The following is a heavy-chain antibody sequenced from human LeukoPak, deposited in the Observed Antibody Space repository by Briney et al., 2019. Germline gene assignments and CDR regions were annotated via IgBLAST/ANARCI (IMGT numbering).Heavy chain of an antibody. J-gene: IGHJ4*02. CDR1: GGSFSGYY. V-gene: IGHV4-34*01. D-gene: IGHD3-22*01. Sequence: SETLSLTCAVYGGSFSGYYWSWIRQPPGKGLEWIGEINHSGSTNYNPSLKSRVTISVDTSKNQFSLKLRSVTAADTAVYYCARDDSGGYVYWGQGTLVTVSS. CDR2: INHSGST. CDR3: ARDDSGGYVY.